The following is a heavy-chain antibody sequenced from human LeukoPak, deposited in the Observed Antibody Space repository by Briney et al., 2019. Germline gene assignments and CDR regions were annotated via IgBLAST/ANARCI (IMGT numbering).Heavy chain of an antibody. D-gene: IGHD1-14*01. CDR1: GFTFSDYW. CDR3: CATKPDSDF. V-gene: IGHV3-74*01. J-gene: IGHJ4*02. Sequence: GGSLRLSCAASGFTFSDYWMHWVRQVPGKGLVWVSRINSDGSSTTYADSVRGRFTISRDYAKNTLYLQMNNLRADDTAVYYCCATKPDSDFWGQGTLVTVSS. CDR2: INSDGSST.